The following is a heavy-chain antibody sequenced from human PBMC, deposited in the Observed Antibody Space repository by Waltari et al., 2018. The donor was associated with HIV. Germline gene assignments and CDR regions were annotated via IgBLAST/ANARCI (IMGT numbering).Heavy chain of an antibody. Sequence: QVYLEQSGAEVKKPGASVKVSCKVSGYIFNELSIHWVRQAPGKGLEWMGGFDPEDGEPMYAQNFQDRVTLTEDTSSDTAYMELSSLRSDDTALYFCATISVSSDWLSFDYWGQGTLFTVSS. D-gene: IGHD3-9*01. CDR1: GYIFNELS. J-gene: IGHJ4*02. CDR3: ATISVSSDWLSFDY. V-gene: IGHV1-24*01. CDR2: FDPEDGEP.